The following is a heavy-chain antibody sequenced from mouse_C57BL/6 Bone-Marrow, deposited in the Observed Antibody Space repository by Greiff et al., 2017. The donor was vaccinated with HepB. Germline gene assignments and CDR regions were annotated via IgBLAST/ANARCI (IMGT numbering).Heavy chain of an antibody. Sequence: EVKLMESGGGLVKPGGSLKLSCAASGFTFSDYGMHWVRHAPEKGLEWVAYISSGSSTIYYADTVKGRFTISRDNAKNTLFLQMTSLRSEDTAMYYCARLRYFDVWGTGTTVTVSS. V-gene: IGHV5-17*01. CDR3: ARLRYFDV. CDR2: ISSGSSTI. CDR1: GFTFSDYG. J-gene: IGHJ1*03.